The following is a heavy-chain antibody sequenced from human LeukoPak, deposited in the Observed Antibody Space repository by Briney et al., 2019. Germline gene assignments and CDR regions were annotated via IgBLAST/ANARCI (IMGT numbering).Heavy chain of an antibody. CDR1: GGTFSSYA. CDR3: ARVPFDQQLVLHSNWFDP. CDR2: IIPIFGTA. V-gene: IGHV1-69*13. Sequence: ASVKVSCKASGGTFSSYAISWVRQAPGQGLEWMGEIIPIFGTANYAQKFQGRVTITADESTSTAYMELSSLRSEDTAVYYCARVPFDQQLVLHSNWFDPWGQGTLVTVSS. J-gene: IGHJ5*02. D-gene: IGHD6-13*01.